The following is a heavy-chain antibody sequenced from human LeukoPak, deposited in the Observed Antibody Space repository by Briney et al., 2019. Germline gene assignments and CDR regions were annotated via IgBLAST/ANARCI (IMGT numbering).Heavy chain of an antibody. Sequence: SETLSLTCAVYGVSFSGSYWSWIRQPPGKGLEWIGEINHSGSANYNPSLKRRVAISVDTSMSQLSLRLSSVTAADTAVYYCARSHTAMVYFDCWGQGTLVTVSS. J-gene: IGHJ4*02. D-gene: IGHD5-18*01. CDR1: GVSFSGSY. V-gene: IGHV4-34*01. CDR3: ARSHTAMVYFDC. CDR2: INHSGSA.